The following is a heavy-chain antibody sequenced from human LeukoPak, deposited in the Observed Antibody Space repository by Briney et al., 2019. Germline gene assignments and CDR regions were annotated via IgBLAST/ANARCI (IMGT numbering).Heavy chain of an antibody. V-gene: IGHV3-23*01. CDR3: ARDGGGYNFKYSESIDY. CDR1: GFTFSSYA. CDR2: ISGSGGST. J-gene: IGHJ4*02. D-gene: IGHD5-24*01. Sequence: GGSLRLSCAASGFTFSSYAMSWVRQAPGKGMEWVSAISGSGGSTYYADSVKGRFTISRDNAKNSMYLQMNSLRAEDTAVYYCARDGGGYNFKYSESIDYWGQGTLVTVSS.